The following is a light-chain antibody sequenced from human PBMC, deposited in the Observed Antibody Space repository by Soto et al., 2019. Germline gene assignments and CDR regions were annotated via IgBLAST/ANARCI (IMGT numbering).Light chain of an antibody. CDR2: GAS. J-gene: IGKJ4*01. Sequence: EIVLTQSPGTLSLSPGERAALSCKTSQSVSSAYLAWYHQKPGQAPRLLIYGASSRATGIPDRFSGGGSGTDVTLTINKLEPEDFAIYYCQYYGSSPFPFGGGTQVEIK. V-gene: IGKV3-20*01. CDR3: QYYGSSPFP. CDR1: QSVSSAY.